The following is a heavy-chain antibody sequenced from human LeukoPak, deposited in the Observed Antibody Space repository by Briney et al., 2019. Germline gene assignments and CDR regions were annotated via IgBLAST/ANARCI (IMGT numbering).Heavy chain of an antibody. Sequence: PSETLSLTCTVSGGSISSYYWSWIRQPPGKGLEWIGYIYYSGSTNYNPSLKSRVIISVDTSKNQFSLKLSSVTAADTAVYYCASLGGNYGMDVWGQGTTVTVSS. CDR2: IYYSGST. J-gene: IGHJ6*02. D-gene: IGHD3-16*01. CDR3: ASLGGNYGMDV. CDR1: GGSISSYY. V-gene: IGHV4-59*01.